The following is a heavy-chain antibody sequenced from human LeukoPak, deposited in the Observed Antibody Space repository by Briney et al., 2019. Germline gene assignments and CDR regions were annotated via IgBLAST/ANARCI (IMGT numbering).Heavy chain of an antibody. D-gene: IGHD3-3*01. V-gene: IGHV3-23*01. J-gene: IGHJ5*02. Sequence: GGSLRLSCAASGFTFSSYAMSWVRQAPGKGLEWVSAISGSGGSTYYADSVKGRFTISRDNSKNTLYLQMNSLRAEDTAVYYCAKAKDYDFWSGYWNWFDPWGQGTLVTVSS. CDR1: GFTFSSYA. CDR3: AKAKDYDFWSGYWNWFDP. CDR2: ISGSGGST.